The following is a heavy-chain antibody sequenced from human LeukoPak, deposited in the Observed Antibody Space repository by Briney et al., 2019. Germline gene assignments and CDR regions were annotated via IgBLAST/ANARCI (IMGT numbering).Heavy chain of an antibody. V-gene: IGHV1-46*01. CDR2: IDPSAGRT. J-gene: IGHJ4*02. CDR1: GYTFTTYY. CDR3: ARDRICGGDCYSKSPFDY. D-gene: IGHD2-21*02. Sequence: ASVKVSCKASGYTFTTYYMHWVRQAPGQGLEWMGIIDPSAGRTSYAQKFQGRVSMTRDMSTSTVYMEVSSLRSEDTAVYYCARDRICGGDCYSKSPFDYWGQGILVTVSS.